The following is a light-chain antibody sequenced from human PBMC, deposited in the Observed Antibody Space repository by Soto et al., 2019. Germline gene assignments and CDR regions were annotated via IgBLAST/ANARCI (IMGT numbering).Light chain of an antibody. Sequence: EIVLTQSPGTLSLSPGEXATXXXXASQSVSSSYLAWXQQKPGXXPXXLIYGASSRATGNPDRFSGSGSGTEFTLTISRLEPEDFAVDDCQQYGSSITFGQGTRLEIK. CDR2: GAS. CDR1: QSVSSSY. V-gene: IGKV3-20*01. CDR3: QQYGSSIT. J-gene: IGKJ5*01.